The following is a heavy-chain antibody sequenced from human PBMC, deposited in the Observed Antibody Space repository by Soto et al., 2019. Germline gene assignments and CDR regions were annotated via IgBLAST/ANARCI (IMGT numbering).Heavy chain of an antibody. CDR2: IIPIFGTA. CDR1: GGTFSSYA. J-gene: IGHJ6*02. Sequence: QVQLVQSGAEVKKPGSSVKVSCKASGGTFSSYAISWVRQAPGQGLEWMGGIIPIFGTANYAQKFQGRVTITADESTSTAYIELSSLRSEDTAVYYCGVSHYYYYGMDVWGQGTTVTVSS. CDR3: GVSHYYYYGMDV. V-gene: IGHV1-69*12.